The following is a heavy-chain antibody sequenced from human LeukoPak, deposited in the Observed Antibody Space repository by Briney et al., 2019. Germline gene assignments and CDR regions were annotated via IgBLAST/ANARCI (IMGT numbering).Heavy chain of an antibody. CDR1: GFTFDDYA. V-gene: IGHV3-9*01. CDR2: ISWNSGSI. D-gene: IGHD5-24*01. CDR3: AKGARRDGYNYDY. Sequence: RPGRSLRLSCAASGFTFDDYAMHWVRQAPGKGLEWVSGISWNSGSIGYADSVKGRFTISRDNAKNSLYLQMNSLRAEDTALYYCAKGARRDGYNYDYWGQGTLVTVSS. J-gene: IGHJ4*02.